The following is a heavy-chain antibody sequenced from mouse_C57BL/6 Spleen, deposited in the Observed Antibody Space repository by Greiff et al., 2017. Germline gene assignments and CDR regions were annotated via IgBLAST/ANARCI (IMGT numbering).Heavy chain of an antibody. V-gene: IGHV1-80*01. CDR1: GYAFSSYW. Sequence: VQLQESGAELVKPGASVKISCKASGYAFSSYWMNWVKQRPGKGLEWIGQIYPGDGDTNYNGKFKGKATLTADKSSSTAYMQLSSLTSEDSAVYFCAREDTTVVADYWGKGTTLTVSS. CDR3: AREDTTVVADY. D-gene: IGHD1-1*01. CDR2: IYPGDGDT. J-gene: IGHJ2*01.